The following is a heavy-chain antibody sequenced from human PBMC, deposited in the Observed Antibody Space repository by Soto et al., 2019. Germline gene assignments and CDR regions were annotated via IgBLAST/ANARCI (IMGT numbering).Heavy chain of an antibody. Sequence: QVQLVQSGAEVKKPGSSVKVFCKASGGTFSSYSISWVRQAPGQGLEWMGGIIPIFGTADYAQKFQGRVTITADEPTGTAYMELSSLRSEATAVYYCATQGLPNYYSYGLDVWGQGTTVTVSS. V-gene: IGHV1-69*12. CDR2: IIPIFGTA. CDR1: GGTFSSYS. CDR3: ATQGLPNYYSYGLDV. D-gene: IGHD5-18*01. J-gene: IGHJ6*02.